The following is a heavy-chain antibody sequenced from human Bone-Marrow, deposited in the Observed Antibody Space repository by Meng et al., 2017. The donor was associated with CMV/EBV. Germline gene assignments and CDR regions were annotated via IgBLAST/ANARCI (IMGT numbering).Heavy chain of an antibody. CDR2: IYYSGST. D-gene: IGHD3-10*01. CDR1: ISSGGYS. J-gene: IGHJ5*02. CDR3: ARANFYGSGSYYKEVWFDP. V-gene: IGHV4-31*02. Sequence: ISSGGYSWSWIRQHPGKGLEWIGYIYYSGSTYYNPSLKSRVTISVDTSKNQFSLKLSSVTAADTAVYYCARANFYGSGSYYKEVWFDPWGQGTLVTVSS.